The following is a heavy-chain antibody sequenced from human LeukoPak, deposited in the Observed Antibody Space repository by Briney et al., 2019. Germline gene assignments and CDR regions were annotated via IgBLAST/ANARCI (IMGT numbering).Heavy chain of an antibody. CDR2: ISAYNGDT. J-gene: IGHJ3*02. D-gene: IGHD3-22*01. CDR3: VRLPDYYDSSGPIKDGFDI. Sequence: GASVKVSCKASGYSFTSYNINWVRQAPGQGLEWMGRISAYNGDTNYAQKLQGRVTMTTDTSTSTAYMEMRSLRSDDTAVYYCVRLPDYYDSSGPIKDGFDIWGQGTMVTVSS. CDR1: GYSFTSYN. V-gene: IGHV1-18*01.